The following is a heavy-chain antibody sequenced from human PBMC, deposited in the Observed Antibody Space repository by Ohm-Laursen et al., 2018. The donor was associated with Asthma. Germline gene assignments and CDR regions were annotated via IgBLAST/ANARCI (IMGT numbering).Heavy chain of an antibody. J-gene: IGHJ5*01. D-gene: IGHD1-26*01. Sequence: GTLSLTCTVSGGSISSSSYYWGWIRQPPGKGLEWIGSIYYSGNTYYNPSLNSRVTISLDTSKSHFSLKLSSVTAADTAVYFCARHWGSPSGRNWFESWGQGTLVTVSS. CDR3: ARHWGSPSGRNWFES. CDR1: GGSISSSSYY. CDR2: IYYSGNT. V-gene: IGHV4-39*01.